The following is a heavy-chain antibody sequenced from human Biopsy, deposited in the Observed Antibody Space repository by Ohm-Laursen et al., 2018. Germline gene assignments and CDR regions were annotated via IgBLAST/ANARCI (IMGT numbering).Heavy chain of an antibody. V-gene: IGHV1-69*10. Sequence: VKISCKSSGDTFSRSAFFWVRQAPGQGLVYLGRIIPIVGITNHAQTFQGRITLTADKSTFMVYMELSRLRSDDTAIYYCARGGSGSGYYGMDVWGQGATVSVSS. D-gene: IGHD3-10*01. J-gene: IGHJ6*02. CDR1: GDTFSRSA. CDR3: ARGGSGSGYYGMDV. CDR2: IIPIVGIT.